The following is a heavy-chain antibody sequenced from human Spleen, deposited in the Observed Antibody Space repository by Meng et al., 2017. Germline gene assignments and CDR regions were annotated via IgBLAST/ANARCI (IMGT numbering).Heavy chain of an antibody. CDR3: AREVLPAFVHSSDRRGYYFDY. J-gene: IGHJ4*02. CDR1: AGSISSNNW. V-gene: IGHV4-4*02. D-gene: IGHD6-19*01. Sequence: SETLSLTCAVSAGSISSNNWWSWVRQSPGKGLGWIGKIYQSGSTHYNPSPKSRVTISVDTSKNQFSLKLSSVTAADTAVYYCAREVLPAFVHSSDRRGYYFDYWGQATLATVSS. CDR2: IYQSGST.